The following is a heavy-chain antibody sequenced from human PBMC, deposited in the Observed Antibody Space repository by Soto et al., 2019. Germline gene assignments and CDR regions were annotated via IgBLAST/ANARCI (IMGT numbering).Heavy chain of an antibody. Sequence: ASETLSLTCTVSGGSISSYYWSWIRQPPGKGLEWIGYIYYSGSTNYNPSLKSRVTISVDTSKNQFSLKLSSVTAADTAVYYCARDAAGENYDILTGYPYYYYYGMDVWGQGTTVTVSS. J-gene: IGHJ6*02. V-gene: IGHV4-59*01. CDR2: IYYSGST. D-gene: IGHD3-9*01. CDR3: ARDAAGENYDILTGYPYYYYYGMDV. CDR1: GGSISSYY.